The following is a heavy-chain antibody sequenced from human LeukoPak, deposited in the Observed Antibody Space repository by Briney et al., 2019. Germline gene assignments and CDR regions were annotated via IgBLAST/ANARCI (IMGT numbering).Heavy chain of an antibody. D-gene: IGHD3-10*01. J-gene: IGHJ4*02. CDR3: TRDRPGSATIFDY. V-gene: IGHV1-69*04. CDR2: LFPLTGKL. Sequence: SVKVSCKTSGDTFSSHVISGVRQAPGQGREWMGRLFPLTGKLTYAPNFNGRVTFTADQSTTTVYMEMSSLKSDDTAVYYCTRDRPGSATIFDYWGQGTLVTVS. CDR1: GDTFSSHV.